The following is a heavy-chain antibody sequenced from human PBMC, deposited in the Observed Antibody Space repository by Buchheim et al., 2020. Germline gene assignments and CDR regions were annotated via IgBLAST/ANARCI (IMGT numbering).Heavy chain of an antibody. CDR3: ARGNAPMGAFDL. CDR2: IYYSGST. D-gene: IGHD3-10*01. J-gene: IGHJ3*01. CDR1: GASISSGGYY. Sequence: QVQLQESGPGLVKPSQTLSLTCTVSGASISSGGYYWSWIRQLPGKGLEWIGYIYYSGSTYFNPSLKSRVTMSVATSTNQLSMKLSSVTAADTAVYYCARGNAPMGAFDLWGQGK. V-gene: IGHV4-31*03.